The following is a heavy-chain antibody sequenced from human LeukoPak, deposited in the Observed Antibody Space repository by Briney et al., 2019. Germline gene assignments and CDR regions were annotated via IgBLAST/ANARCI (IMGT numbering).Heavy chain of an antibody. V-gene: IGHV4-59*01. CDR1: GDSISSYY. CDR2: IYYSGST. Sequence: SETLSLTCTVSGDSISSYYWSWIRQTPGKGLEWIGYIYYSGSTNYNPSLKSRVSISVDTSKNQFSLKLSSVTAADTAVYYCARGPYDFWSGYYKKDDAFDIWGQGTMVTVSS. D-gene: IGHD3-3*01. CDR3: ARGPYDFWSGYYKKDDAFDI. J-gene: IGHJ3*02.